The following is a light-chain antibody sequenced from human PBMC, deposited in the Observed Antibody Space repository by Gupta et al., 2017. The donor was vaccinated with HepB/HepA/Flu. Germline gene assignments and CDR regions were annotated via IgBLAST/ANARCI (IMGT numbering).Light chain of an antibody. J-gene: IGKJ4*01. CDR1: QSISNY. CDR2: AAS. V-gene: IGKV1-39*01. CDR3: QQSYTSPLS. Sequence: DIQMTQSPSSLSVSVGDRVTITCRASQSISNYLNWYQQNPGKAPKLLIFAASSLQSGVPSRFSGGGSGTDFTLTISSLKPEDFATYYCQQSYTSPLSFGGGTKVEIK.